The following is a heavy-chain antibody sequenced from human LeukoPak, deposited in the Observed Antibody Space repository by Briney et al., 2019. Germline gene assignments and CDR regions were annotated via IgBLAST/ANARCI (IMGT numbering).Heavy chain of an antibody. Sequence: GGSLRLSCAASGFTFSSYSMNWVRQAPGKGLEWVSSISSSTSYIYYADSVKGRFTISRDNANNSLYLQMNSLRAEDTAVYYCARDSSTTIFGVLLPDAGKTWFDPWGQGTLVTVSS. D-gene: IGHD3-3*01. CDR3: ARDSSTTIFGVLLPDAGKTWFDP. CDR2: ISSSTSYI. CDR1: GFTFSSYS. J-gene: IGHJ5*02. V-gene: IGHV3-21*01.